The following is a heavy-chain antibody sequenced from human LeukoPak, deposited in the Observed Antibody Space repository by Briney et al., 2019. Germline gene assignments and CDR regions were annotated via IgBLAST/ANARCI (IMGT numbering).Heavy chain of an antibody. D-gene: IGHD1-26*01. Sequence: SVKVSCKASVVTFSSDAISWGRQAPGQGLEGMGGIIPIFGTANYAQKFQGRVTITADESTSTAYMELSSLRSEDTAVYYCASSGSPNVGGYWGQGTLVTVSS. V-gene: IGHV1-69*13. CDR2: IIPIFGTA. CDR3: ASSGSPNVGGY. J-gene: IGHJ4*02. CDR1: VVTFSSDA.